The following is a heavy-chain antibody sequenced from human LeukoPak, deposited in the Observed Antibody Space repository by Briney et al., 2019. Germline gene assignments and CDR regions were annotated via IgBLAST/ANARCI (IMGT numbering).Heavy chain of an antibody. Sequence: SQTLSLTCAVSGGSISSGGYSWSWIRQPPGKGLEWIGYIYHSGSTYYNPSLKSRVTISVDRSKNQFSLKLSSVTAADTAVYYCARRIGDPNYWGRMDVWGQGTTVTVSS. CDR3: ARRIGDPNYWGRMDV. V-gene: IGHV4-30-2*01. J-gene: IGHJ6*02. CDR1: GGSISSGGYS. D-gene: IGHD7-27*01. CDR2: IYHSGST.